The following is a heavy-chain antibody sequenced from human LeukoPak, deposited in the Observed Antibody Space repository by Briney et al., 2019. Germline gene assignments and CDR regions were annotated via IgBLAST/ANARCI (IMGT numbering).Heavy chain of an antibody. Sequence: SETLSLTCAVYGGSFSGYYWSWIRQPPGKGLEWIGEINHSGSTNYNPSLKSRVTVSVDTSKNQFSLKLSSVTAADTAVYYCARGSYDYVWGSYRYICAFDIWGQGTMVTVSS. CDR2: INHSGST. CDR3: ARGSYDYVWGSYRYICAFDI. D-gene: IGHD3-16*02. J-gene: IGHJ3*02. CDR1: GGSFSGYY. V-gene: IGHV4-34*01.